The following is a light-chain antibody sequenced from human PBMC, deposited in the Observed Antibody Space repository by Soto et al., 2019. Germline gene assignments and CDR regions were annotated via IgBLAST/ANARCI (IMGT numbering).Light chain of an antibody. CDR3: QQYQSLPFT. CDR2: GAS. CDR1: QSVSSN. Sequence: EIVMTQSPATLSVSPGERATLSCRASQSVSSNLAWYQQKPGQAPRLLIHGASTRATGTPARFSGSGSGTEFTLTISSLQSEDSAVYYCQQYQSLPFTFGPGTKVHI. J-gene: IGKJ3*01. V-gene: IGKV3-15*01.